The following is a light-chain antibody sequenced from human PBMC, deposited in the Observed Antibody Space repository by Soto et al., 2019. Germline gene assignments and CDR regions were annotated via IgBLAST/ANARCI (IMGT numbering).Light chain of an antibody. J-gene: IGKJ1*01. CDR3: QQYKGYRA. CDR2: KAS. Sequence: DIQMTQPPSTLSASVEDRVTITCRASQSIDTWLAWHQQKPGKAPKLLISKASSLESGVPSRFSGSGSGTEFTLTISSLQPDDFATYYCQQYKGYRAFGQGTKVEI. CDR1: QSIDTW. V-gene: IGKV1-5*03.